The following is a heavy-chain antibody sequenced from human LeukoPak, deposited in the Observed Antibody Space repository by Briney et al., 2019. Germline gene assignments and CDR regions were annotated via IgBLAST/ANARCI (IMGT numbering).Heavy chain of an antibody. CDR1: GFTFSSSG. V-gene: IGHV3-7*01. J-gene: IGHJ4*02. CDR2: IKHDGSEK. D-gene: IGHD3-3*01. Sequence: GGSLRLSCAASGFTFSSSGMHWVRQAPGKGLEWVAIIKHDGSEKKYVDSVRGRFTISRDNAKNSVYLEMNSLRAEDTAVYYCAKGSAWYLDYWGQGTLVTVSS. CDR3: AKGSAWYLDY.